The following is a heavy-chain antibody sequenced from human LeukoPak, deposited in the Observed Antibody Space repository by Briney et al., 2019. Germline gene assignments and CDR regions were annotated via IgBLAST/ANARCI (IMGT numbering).Heavy chain of an antibody. CDR2: ISYDGSNK. J-gene: IGHJ6*03. CDR1: GFTFSSYA. Sequence: GGSLRLSCAASGFTFSSYAMHWVRQAPGKGLEGVAVISYDGSNKYYADSVKGRFTISRDNSKNTLYLQMNSLRAEDTAVYYCARDSAVGLGYYYYYMDVWGKGTTVTVSS. V-gene: IGHV3-30*01. CDR3: ARDSAVGLGYYYYYMDV. D-gene: IGHD3-16*01.